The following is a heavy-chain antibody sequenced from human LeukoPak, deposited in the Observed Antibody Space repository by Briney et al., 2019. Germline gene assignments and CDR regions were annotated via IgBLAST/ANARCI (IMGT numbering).Heavy chain of an antibody. J-gene: IGHJ4*02. CDR3: AKERYSSGSFFFDY. Sequence: GGSLRLSCAASGFTFSSYGMHWVRQAPGKGLEWVAVISYDGSNKYYADSVKGRFTISRDNSKNTLYLQMNSLRAEDTAVYYCAKERYSSGSFFFDYWGQGTLVTVSS. CDR2: ISYDGSNK. V-gene: IGHV3-30*18. D-gene: IGHD6-19*01. CDR1: GFTFSSYG.